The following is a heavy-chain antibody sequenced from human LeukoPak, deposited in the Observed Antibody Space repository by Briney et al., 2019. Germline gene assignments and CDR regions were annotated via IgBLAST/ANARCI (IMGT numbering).Heavy chain of an antibody. D-gene: IGHD4/OR15-4a*01. J-gene: IGHJ5*02. CDR1: GYSFTTYG. Sequence: ASVKVSCKASGYSFTTYGISWLRQAPGHGLEWIGWISVYNGNTNYADKVRGRVLVTTDTSTSTAYMELRSLRSDDTAVYYCARVIRVQRYGAFNWFDPWGQGTLVTVSS. CDR3: ARVIRVQRYGAFNWFDP. V-gene: IGHV1-18*01. CDR2: ISVYNGNT.